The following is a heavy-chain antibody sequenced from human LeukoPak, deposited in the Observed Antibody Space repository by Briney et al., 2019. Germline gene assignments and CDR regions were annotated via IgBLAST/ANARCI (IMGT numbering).Heavy chain of an antibody. V-gene: IGHV3-30-3*01. Sequence: GGSLRLSCAASGFTFSSYAMHWVRQAPGKGLEWVALITYDGNNKDYADSVRGRFTISRDNAKNTLYLQMNSLRAEDTAVYYCARGRIAAAGMFDYWGQGTLVTVSS. CDR3: ARGRIAAAGMFDY. D-gene: IGHD6-13*01. J-gene: IGHJ4*02. CDR1: GFTFSSYA. CDR2: ITYDGNNK.